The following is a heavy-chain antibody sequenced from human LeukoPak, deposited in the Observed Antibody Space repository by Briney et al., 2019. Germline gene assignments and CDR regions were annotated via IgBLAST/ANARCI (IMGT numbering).Heavy chain of an antibody. D-gene: IGHD1-26*01. CDR3: ARGLRVGATGVDY. Sequence: PSETLSLTCAVYGGSFSGYYWSWIRQPPGKGQELNWEINHSGSTNYNPSLKSRVTISVDTSKNQFSLKLSSVTAADTAVYYCARGLRVGATGVDYWGQGTLVTVSS. CDR2: INHSGST. CDR1: GGSFSGYY. J-gene: IGHJ4*02. V-gene: IGHV4-34*01.